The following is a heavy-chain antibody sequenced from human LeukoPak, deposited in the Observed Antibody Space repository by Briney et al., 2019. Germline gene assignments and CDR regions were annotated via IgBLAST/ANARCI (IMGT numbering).Heavy chain of an antibody. V-gene: IGHV4-34*01. D-gene: IGHD3-22*01. CDR1: GGSFSGYY. CDR2: INHSGST. J-gene: IGHJ5*02. Sequence: SETLSLTCAVYGGSFSGYYWSWIRQPPGKGLEWIGEINHSGSTNYNPSLKSRVTISVDTSKNQFSLKLSSVTAADTAVYYCARVETYYDSSGYYYAGGSWSDPWGQGTLVTVSS. CDR3: ARVETYYDSSGYYYAGGSWSDP.